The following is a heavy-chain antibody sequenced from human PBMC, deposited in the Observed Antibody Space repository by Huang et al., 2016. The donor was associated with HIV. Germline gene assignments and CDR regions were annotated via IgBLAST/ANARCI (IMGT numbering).Heavy chain of an antibody. Sequence: QITLKESGPALLRPTQTLTLTCTFSGFSLTTIGAGVGWIRQPPGKPLEWLVLIYWDDDKRFSPDLKTRISVTKDTSKNQVVFTMNNVGPTDTGTYYCAHIGRLGDYYMDVWGNGTAVTVSS. CDR3: AHIGRLGDYYMDV. CDR1: GFSLTTIGAG. J-gene: IGHJ6*03. D-gene: IGHD3-16*01. CDR2: IYWDDDK. V-gene: IGHV2-5*02.